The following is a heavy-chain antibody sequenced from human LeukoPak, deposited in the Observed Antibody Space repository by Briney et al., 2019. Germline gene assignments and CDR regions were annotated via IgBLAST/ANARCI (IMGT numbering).Heavy chain of an antibody. J-gene: IGHJ6*02. Sequence: GGSLRLSCAASGFTFSSYAMHWVRQAPGKGLEWEAVISYDGSNKYYADSVKGRFTISRDNSKNTLYLQMNSLRAEDTAVYYCARDSASRYCSSTSCYSYYYGMDVWGQGTTVTVSS. CDR2: ISYDGSNK. CDR3: ARDSASRYCSSTSCYSYYYGMDV. V-gene: IGHV3-30-3*01. D-gene: IGHD2-2*01. CDR1: GFTFSSYA.